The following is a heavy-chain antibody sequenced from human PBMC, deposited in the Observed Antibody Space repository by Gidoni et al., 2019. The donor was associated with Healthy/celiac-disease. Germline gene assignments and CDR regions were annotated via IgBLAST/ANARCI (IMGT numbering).Heavy chain of an antibody. CDR1: GSTFSSYD. Sequence: QVQLVASGGGVVQPGRSLRLSCPASGSTFSSYDMHWVRQAPGKGLEWVAVISYDGSNKYYADSVKGRFTISRDNSKNTLYLQMNSLRAEDTAVYYCARDPGRGYSQGWGQGTLVTVSS. D-gene: IGHD1-26*01. CDR3: ARDPGRGYSQG. V-gene: IGHV3-30-3*01. J-gene: IGHJ4*02. CDR2: ISYDGSNK.